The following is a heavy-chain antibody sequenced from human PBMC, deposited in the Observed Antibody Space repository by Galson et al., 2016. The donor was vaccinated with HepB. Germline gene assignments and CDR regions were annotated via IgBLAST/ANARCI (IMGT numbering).Heavy chain of an antibody. D-gene: IGHD1-7*01. Sequence: ETLSLTCDVSDGSITSTIWWSWVRQPPGRGLEWIGEIFPGGRTHYNPSLESRLTLTLDKSKNQLSLWLNSVIAADTALYFCARHLGTPRTRGFDYWGPGILVTVSA. CDR3: ARHLGTPRTRGFDY. CDR2: IFPGGRT. CDR1: DGSITSTIW. J-gene: IGHJ4*02. V-gene: IGHV4-4*01.